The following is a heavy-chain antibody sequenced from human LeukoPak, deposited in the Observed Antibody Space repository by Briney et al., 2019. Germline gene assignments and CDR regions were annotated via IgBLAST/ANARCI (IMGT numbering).Heavy chain of an antibody. D-gene: IGHD1-7*01. CDR2: ISYDGSNK. CDR3: ASTNAYNRDYSYYYGMDV. CDR1: GFTFSRYL. Sequence: GGSLRLSCVASGFTFSRYLMHWVRQAPGKGLEWVASISYDGSNKFYADSVKGRFTISRDNSKDTLYLQMNSLRAEDTAVYYCASTNAYNRDYSYYYGMDVWGQGTTVTVSS. J-gene: IGHJ6*02. V-gene: IGHV3-30-3*01.